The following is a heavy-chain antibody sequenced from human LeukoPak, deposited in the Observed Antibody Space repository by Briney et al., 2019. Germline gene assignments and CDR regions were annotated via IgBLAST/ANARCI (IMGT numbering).Heavy chain of an antibody. CDR2: IYYSGST. CDR3: ARDGGIVGATPYFYY. CDR1: GGSISSYY. J-gene: IGHJ4*02. Sequence: SETLSLTCTVSGGSISSYYWSWIRQPPGKGLEWIGYIYYSGSTNYNPSLKSRVTISVDTSKNQFSLKLSSVTAADTAVYYCARDGGIVGATPYFYYWGQGTLVTVSS. D-gene: IGHD1-26*01. V-gene: IGHV4-59*01.